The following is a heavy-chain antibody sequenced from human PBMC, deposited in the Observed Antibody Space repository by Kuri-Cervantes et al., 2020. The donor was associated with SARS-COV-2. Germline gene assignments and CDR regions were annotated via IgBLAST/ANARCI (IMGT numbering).Heavy chain of an antibody. CDR3: ARANYDVRSGYYLSDY. CDR1: GFTFSSYW. Sequence: GGSLRLTCAASGFTFSSYWMSWVRQAPGKGLEWVANIKHDGSEKYYVDSVKGRFTISRDNDKNSLYLQMNSLRAEDTAVYYCARANYDVRSGYYLSDYWGQGTLVTVSS. V-gene: IGHV3-7*01. J-gene: IGHJ4*02. CDR2: IKHDGSEK. D-gene: IGHD3-3*01.